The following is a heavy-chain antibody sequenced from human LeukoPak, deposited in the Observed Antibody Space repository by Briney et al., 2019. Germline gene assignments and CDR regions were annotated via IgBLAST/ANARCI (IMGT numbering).Heavy chain of an antibody. D-gene: IGHD4-23*01. CDR1: GYTLTELS. CDR3: ATAPGLRWGNNWFDP. Sequence: ASVKVSCKVSGYTLTELSMHWVRQAPGKGLEWMGGFDPEDGETIYAQKFQGRVTMTEDTSTDTAYMELSSLRSEDTAVYYRATAPGLRWGNNWFDPWGQGTLVTVSS. V-gene: IGHV1-24*01. J-gene: IGHJ5*02. CDR2: FDPEDGET.